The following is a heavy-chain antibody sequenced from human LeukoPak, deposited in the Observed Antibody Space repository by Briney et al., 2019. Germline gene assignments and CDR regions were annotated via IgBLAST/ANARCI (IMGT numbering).Heavy chain of an antibody. Sequence: PGGSLTLSFETSGFSFSDNYMTSIRHPPGNGLELIAYIRSGGTIISYADSVKCRYTKTRDNATNPLFVQMNSLGPEYTVVYHCATVYFRPYWGQGTLVTVSS. CDR3: ATVYFRPY. CDR2: IRSGGTII. D-gene: IGHD2/OR15-2a*01. J-gene: IGHJ4*02. V-gene: IGHV3-11*01. CDR1: GFSFSDNY.